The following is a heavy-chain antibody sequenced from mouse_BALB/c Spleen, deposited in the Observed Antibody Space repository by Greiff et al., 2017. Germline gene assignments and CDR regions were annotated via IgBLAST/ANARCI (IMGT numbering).Heavy chain of an antibody. CDR3: ARGFDY. CDR1: GFNIKDTY. V-gene: IGHV14-3*02. CDR2: IDPANGNT. Sequence: VHVKQSGAELVKPGASVKLSCTASGFNIKDTYMHWVKQRPEQGLEWIGRIDPANGNTKYDPKFQGKATITADTSSNTAYLQLSSLTSEDTAVYYCARGFDYWGQGTTRTVSS. J-gene: IGHJ2*01.